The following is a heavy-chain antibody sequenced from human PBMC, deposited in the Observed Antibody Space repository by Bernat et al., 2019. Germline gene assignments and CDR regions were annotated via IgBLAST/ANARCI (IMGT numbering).Heavy chain of an antibody. Sequence: QVQLVESGGGVVQPGRSLRLSCAASGFTFRNFGMHWVRQAPGKGLEWVAVIYSDGKNTYYADSVKGRFTISRDMSKNTVYLQMNSLRAEDTAAYHCARDDEPNSHYARFNYWCQGTPVTASS. CDR1: GFTFRNFG. D-gene: IGHD3-16*01. V-gene: IGHV3-33*01. CDR2: IYSDGKNT. CDR3: ARDDEPNSHYARFNY. J-gene: IGHJ4*02.